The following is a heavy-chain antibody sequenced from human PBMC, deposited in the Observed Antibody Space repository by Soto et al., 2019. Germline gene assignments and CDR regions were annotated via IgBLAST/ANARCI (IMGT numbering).Heavy chain of an antibody. CDR2: IKQDGSEK. V-gene: IGHV3-7*03. J-gene: IGHJ4*02. CDR1: GFTFSSYW. Sequence: EVQLVESGGGLVQPGGSLRLSCAASGFTFSSYWMSWVRQAPGKGLEWVANIKQDGSEKYYVDSVKGRFTISRDNAKNSLYLQMNSLRAEDTAVYYCARASYQLLLYFYFDYWGQGTLVTVSS. CDR3: ARASYQLLLYFYFDY. D-gene: IGHD2-2*01.